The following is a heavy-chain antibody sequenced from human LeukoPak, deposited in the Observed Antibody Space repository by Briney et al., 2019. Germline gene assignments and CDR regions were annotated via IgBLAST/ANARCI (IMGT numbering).Heavy chain of an antibody. CDR3: ARVPSYQLPRGPQYNWFDP. CDR1: GYTFTSYG. CDR2: ISAYNGNT. J-gene: IGHJ5*02. D-gene: IGHD2-2*01. Sequence: ASVKVSCKASGYTFTSYGISWVRQAPGQGLEWMGCISAYNGNTNYAQKLQGRVTMTTDTSTSTAYMELRSLRSDDTAVYYCARVPSYQLPRGPQYNWFDPWGQGTLVTVSS. V-gene: IGHV1-18*01.